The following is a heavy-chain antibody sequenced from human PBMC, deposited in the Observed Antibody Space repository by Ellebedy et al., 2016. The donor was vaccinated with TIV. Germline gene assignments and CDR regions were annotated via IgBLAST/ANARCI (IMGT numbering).Heavy chain of an antibody. D-gene: IGHD3-16*01. CDR2: TRSKVSGYTV. CDR3: ARDNWGSYNY. J-gene: IGHJ4*02. Sequence: GESLKISCAASGFTFSDHLMDWVRQAPGKGLEWVARTRSKVSGYTVEYAASVKGRFTISRADSKNSLYLQMNSLKTEDTATYYCARDNWGSYNYWGQGTLVTVSS. V-gene: IGHV3-72*01. CDR1: GFTFSDHL.